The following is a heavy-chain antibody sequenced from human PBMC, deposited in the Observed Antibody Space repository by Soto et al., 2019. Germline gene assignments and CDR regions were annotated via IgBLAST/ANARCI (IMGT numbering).Heavy chain of an antibody. Sequence: QMLLVQSGAEVKKPGSSVKVSCKASGGTFSSYGLSWVRQTHGRGLEWMGGIIPLFGTTNYAQKFRGRVTVTADESTSTVYMELRSLSFEDTAVSYCARSHGSSWYNWFDPWGQGTLVTVSS. D-gene: IGHD6-13*01. CDR1: GGTFSSYG. V-gene: IGHV1-69*01. CDR3: ARSHGSSWYNWFDP. CDR2: IIPLFGTT. J-gene: IGHJ5*02.